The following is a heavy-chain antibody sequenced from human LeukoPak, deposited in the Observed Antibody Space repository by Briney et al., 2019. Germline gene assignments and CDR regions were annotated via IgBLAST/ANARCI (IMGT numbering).Heavy chain of an antibody. CDR1: GFTFSSYW. V-gene: IGHV3-7*03. CDR2: IKQDGSEK. J-gene: IGHJ4*02. D-gene: IGHD6-13*01. CDR3: ARVRSGSSWYFDY. Sequence: GGSLRLSCAASGFTFSSYWVSWVRQAPGKGLEWVANIKQDGSEKYYVDSVKGRFTISRDNAKNSLYLQMNSLRAEDTAVYYCARVRSGSSWYFDYWGQGTLVTVSS.